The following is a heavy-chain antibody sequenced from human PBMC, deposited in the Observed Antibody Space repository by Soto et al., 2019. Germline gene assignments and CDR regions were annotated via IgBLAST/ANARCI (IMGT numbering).Heavy chain of an antibody. D-gene: IGHD3-22*01. CDR3: AWDRILSGFKADDAFDY. CDR2: IIPILGIA. Sequence: GASVKVSCKASGGTFSSYTISWVRQAPGQGLEWMGRIIPILGIANYAQKFQGRVTITADKSTSTAYMELSSLRSEDTAVYYCAWDRILSGFKADDAFDYWGQGTLVTVSS. J-gene: IGHJ4*02. CDR1: GGTFSSYT. V-gene: IGHV1-69*02.